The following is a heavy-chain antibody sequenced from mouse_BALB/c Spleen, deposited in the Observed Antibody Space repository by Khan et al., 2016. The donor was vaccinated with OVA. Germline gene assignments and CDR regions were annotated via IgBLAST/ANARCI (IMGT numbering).Heavy chain of an antibody. V-gene: IGHV1S41*01. Sequence: DLVKPGASVKLSCKASGYTFTSYWINWIKQRPGQGLEWMGRIAPGSGSTSYNAMFKGKATLTVDTSSTTAYIQFSSLSSEDSAVYYCAGGNYYGNSVYAMDYWGQGTSVTVSS. CDR1: GYTFTSYW. CDR3: AGGNYYGNSVYAMDY. CDR2: IAPGSGST. D-gene: IGHD1-1*01. J-gene: IGHJ4*01.